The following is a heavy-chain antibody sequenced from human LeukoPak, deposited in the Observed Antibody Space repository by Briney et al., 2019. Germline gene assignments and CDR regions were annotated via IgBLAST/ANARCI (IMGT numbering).Heavy chain of an antibody. D-gene: IGHD3-22*01. J-gene: IGHJ4*02. CDR1: GGSISSSSYY. CDR2: IHYSGST. Sequence: SETLSLTCTVSGGSISSSSYYWGWIRQPPGKGLEWIGSIHYSGSTYYNPSLKSRVTISVDTSKNQFSLKLSSVTAADTAVYYCARVNYYDSSDFDYWGQGTLVTVSS. V-gene: IGHV4-39*01. CDR3: ARVNYYDSSDFDY.